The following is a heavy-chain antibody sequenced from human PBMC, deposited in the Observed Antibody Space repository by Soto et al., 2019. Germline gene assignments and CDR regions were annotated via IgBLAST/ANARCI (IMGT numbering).Heavy chain of an antibody. CDR1: GYTFTSYG. CDR3: AKGYVWGSYRPSMDV. D-gene: IGHD3-16*02. J-gene: IGHJ6*02. Sequence: ASVKVSCKASGYTFTSYGISWVRQAPGQGLEWMGWISAYNGNTNYAQKLQGRVTMTTDTSTSTAYMELRSLRAEDTAVDYCAKGYVWGSYRPSMDVWGQGTTVTVSS. V-gene: IGHV1-18*01. CDR2: ISAYNGNT.